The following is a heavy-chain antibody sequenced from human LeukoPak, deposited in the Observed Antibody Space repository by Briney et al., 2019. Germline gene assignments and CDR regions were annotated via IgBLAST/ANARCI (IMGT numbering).Heavy chain of an antibody. CDR3: AKDRGQWLGIDY. CDR1: GFTFSSYS. V-gene: IGHV3-21*01. D-gene: IGHD6-19*01. J-gene: IGHJ4*02. Sequence: GGSLRLSCAASGFTFSSYSMNWVRQAPGKGVEGVSSISTSSSYIYYADSVKGRFTISRDNAKKSLYLQMNSLRAEDTAVYYCAKDRGQWLGIDYWGQGTLVTVSS. CDR2: ISTSSSYI.